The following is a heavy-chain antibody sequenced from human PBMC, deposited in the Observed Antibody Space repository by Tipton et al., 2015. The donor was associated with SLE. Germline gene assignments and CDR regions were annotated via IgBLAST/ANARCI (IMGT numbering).Heavy chain of an antibody. J-gene: IGHJ3*01. CDR3: ARMGLCTTTTCNEGAFDV. D-gene: IGHD2-2*01. V-gene: IGHV4-59*11. CDR2: IYYTGNT. CDR1: GGSMSYHY. Sequence: TLSLTYSVSGGSMSYHYWSWIRQPPGKGLEWIGYIYYTGNTNYNPSLKSRVTMSVDTSKSQFSLKLTFVSAADTAIYYCARMGLCTTTTCNEGAFDVWGQGSMVTVSS.